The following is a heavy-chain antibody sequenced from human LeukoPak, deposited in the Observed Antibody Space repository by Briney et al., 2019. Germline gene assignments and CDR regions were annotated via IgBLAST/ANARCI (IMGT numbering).Heavy chain of an antibody. V-gene: IGHV3-23*01. CDR1: GFTFSNYA. D-gene: IGHD3-22*01. CDR2: ISGSDGST. J-gene: IGHJ4*02. CDR3: ARPGYYDSTGYYWFFDY. Sequence: GGSLRLSCAASGFTFSNYAMSWVRQAPGKGLEWVSAISGSDGSTYYADSVKGRFTISRDNSKNTLYLQMNSLRAEDTAVYYCARPGYYDSTGYYWFFDYWGQGTLVTVSS.